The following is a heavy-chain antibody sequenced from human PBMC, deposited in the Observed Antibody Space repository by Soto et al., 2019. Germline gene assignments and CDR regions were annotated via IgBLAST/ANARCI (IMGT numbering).Heavy chain of an antibody. CDR1: GGSISSGGYY. V-gene: IGHV4-31*03. D-gene: IGHD2-2*01. Sequence: QVQLQESGPGLVKPSQTLSLTCTVSGGSISSGGYYWSWIRQHPGKGLEWIGYIYYSGSTYYNPFLKGRGTQSVDTSKNQFSLKLSSVTAADTAVYYCARVTDIVVVPAAMGGFDPWGQGTLVTVSS. CDR2: IYYSGST. J-gene: IGHJ5*02. CDR3: ARVTDIVVVPAAMGGFDP.